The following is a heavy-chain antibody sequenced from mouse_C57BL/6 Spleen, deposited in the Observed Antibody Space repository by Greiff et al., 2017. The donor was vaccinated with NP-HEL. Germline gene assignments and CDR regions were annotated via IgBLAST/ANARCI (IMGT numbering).Heavy chain of an antibody. CDR2: ISYDGSN. CDR1: GYSITSGYY. Sequence: EVQLQQSGPGLVKPSQSLSLTCSVTGYSITSGYYWNWIRQFPGNKLEWMGYISYDGSNNYNPSLKNRISITRDTSKNQFFLKLNSVTTEDTATYYCARDRDYYGSSSDWYFDVWGTGTTVTVSS. J-gene: IGHJ1*03. D-gene: IGHD1-1*01. CDR3: ARDRDYYGSSSDWYFDV. V-gene: IGHV3-6*01.